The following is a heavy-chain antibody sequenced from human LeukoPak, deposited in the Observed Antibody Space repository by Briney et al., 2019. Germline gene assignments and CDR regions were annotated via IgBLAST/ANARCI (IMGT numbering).Heavy chain of an antibody. CDR1: GFSVGTNY. J-gene: IGHJ4*02. CDR2: ISYDGSNK. D-gene: IGHD7-27*01. V-gene: IGHV3-30*03. Sequence: GGSLRLSCAASGFSVGTNYMTWVRQAPGKGLEWVAVISYDGSNKYYADSVKGRFTISRDNSKNTLYLQMNSLRAEDTAVYYCASPWAYWGQGTLVTVSS. CDR3: ASPWAY.